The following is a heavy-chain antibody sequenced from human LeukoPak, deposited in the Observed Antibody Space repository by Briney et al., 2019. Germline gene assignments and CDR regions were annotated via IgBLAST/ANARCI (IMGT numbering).Heavy chain of an antibody. V-gene: IGHV3-48*02. D-gene: IGHD3/OR15-3a*01. Sequence: PGGSLRLSCAASGFTFSNYSMNWVRQAPGKGLEWLSYISSSSSTIYYSDSMKGRFTISRDNAKNSLYLQMTSLRDEDTAVYYCARHGHPRHLDYFQDWGQGTLVTVSS. CDR1: GFTFSNYS. CDR3: ARHGHPRHLDYFQD. J-gene: IGHJ1*01. CDR2: ISSSSSTI.